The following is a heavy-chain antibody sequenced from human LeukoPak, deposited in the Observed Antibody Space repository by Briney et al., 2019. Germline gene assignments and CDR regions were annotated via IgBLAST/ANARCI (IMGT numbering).Heavy chain of an antibody. Sequence: SETLSLTCAVYGGSFSGYYWSWIRQPPGKGLEWIGEINHSGSTNYNPSLKSRVTISVDTSKNQFSLKLSSVTAADTAVYYCARGLALNDSSGYYFDYWGQGTLVTVSS. V-gene: IGHV4-34*01. CDR2: INHSGST. CDR3: ARGLALNDSSGYYFDY. J-gene: IGHJ4*02. CDR1: GGSFSGYY. D-gene: IGHD3-22*01.